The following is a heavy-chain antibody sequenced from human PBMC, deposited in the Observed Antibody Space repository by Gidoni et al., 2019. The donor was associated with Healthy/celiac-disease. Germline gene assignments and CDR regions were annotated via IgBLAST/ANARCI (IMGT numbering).Heavy chain of an antibody. J-gene: IGHJ6*02. CDR3: ARHERYCSSTSCSLSSFYYGMDV. Sequence: EVQLVQSGAEVKKPGEYLKISCKGAGYSFTSYWIGWVSQMPGKGLEWMGIIYPGDSDTRYSPSFQGQVTISADKSISTAYLQWSSLKASDTAMYYCARHERYCSSTSCSLSSFYYGMDVWGQGTTVTVSS. V-gene: IGHV5-51*01. D-gene: IGHD2-2*01. CDR2: IYPGDSDT. CDR1: GYSFTSYW.